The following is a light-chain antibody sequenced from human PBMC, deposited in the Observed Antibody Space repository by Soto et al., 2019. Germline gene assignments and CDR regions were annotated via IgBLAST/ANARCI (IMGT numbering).Light chain of an antibody. J-gene: IGLJ3*02. CDR3: ETWDSNTFWV. CDR2: LEGSGSY. CDR1: SGHSGYI. Sequence: QSVLTQSSSASASLGSSVKLTCTLSSGHSGYIIAWHQQQPGKAPRYLMKLEGSGSYNKGSGVPDRFSGSSSGADRYLTISNLQSEDEADYYCETWDSNTFWVFGGGTKLTVL. V-gene: IGLV4-60*03.